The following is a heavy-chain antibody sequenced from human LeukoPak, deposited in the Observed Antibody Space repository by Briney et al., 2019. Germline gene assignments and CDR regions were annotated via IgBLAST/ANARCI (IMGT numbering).Heavy chain of an antibody. Sequence: GGSLRLSCATSGFTFSSYSMNWVRQAPGKGLEWVSGISERGAITNYADSVKGRFTTSRDNAKNMLYLQMNSLRAEDTALYYCARDDWLGYWGQGTLVTVSS. D-gene: IGHD3-9*01. CDR2: ISERGAIT. J-gene: IGHJ4*02. V-gene: IGHV3-23*01. CDR3: ARDDWLGY. CDR1: GFTFSSYS.